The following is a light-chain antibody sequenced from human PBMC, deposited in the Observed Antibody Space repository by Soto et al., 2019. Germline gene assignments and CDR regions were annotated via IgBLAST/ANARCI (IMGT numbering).Light chain of an antibody. CDR2: GVN. Sequence: QSVLTQPASVSGSPGQSITISCTGTSSDIGRYNYVSWYQQHPGKAPRLVISGVNKRPSGISNRFSGSKSGNTASLTISGLQADDEAIYYCASYTSTTSPVVFGGGTQRTVL. CDR3: ASYTSTTSPVV. V-gene: IGLV2-14*01. CDR1: SSDIGRYNY. J-gene: IGLJ3*02.